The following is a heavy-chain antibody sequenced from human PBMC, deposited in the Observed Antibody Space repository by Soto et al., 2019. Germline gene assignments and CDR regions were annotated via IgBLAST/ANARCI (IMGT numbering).Heavy chain of an antibody. CDR2: IIPIFGTA. V-gene: IGHV1-69*13. CDR3: ARSEAAMDYFDY. D-gene: IGHD5-18*01. CDR1: GGTFSSYA. J-gene: IGHJ4*02. Sequence: SVKVSCKASGGTFSSYAISWVRQAPGQGLEWMGGIIPIFGTANYAQEFQGRVTITADESTSTAYMELSSLRSEDTAVYYCARSEAAMDYFDYWGQGTLVTVSS.